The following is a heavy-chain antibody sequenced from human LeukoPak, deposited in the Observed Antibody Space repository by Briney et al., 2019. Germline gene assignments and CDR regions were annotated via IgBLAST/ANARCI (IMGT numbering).Heavy chain of an antibody. CDR3: ARDPWDSGQWLVAEYFQH. D-gene: IGHD6-19*01. CDR2: ISYDGSNK. CDR1: GFTFSSYA. Sequence: GGSLRLSCAASGFTFSSYAMHWVRQAPGKGLEWVAVISYDGSNKYYADSVKGRFTISRDNSKNTLYLQMNSLRAEDTAVYYCARDPWDSGQWLVAEYFQHWGQGTLVTVSS. V-gene: IGHV3-30-3*01. J-gene: IGHJ1*01.